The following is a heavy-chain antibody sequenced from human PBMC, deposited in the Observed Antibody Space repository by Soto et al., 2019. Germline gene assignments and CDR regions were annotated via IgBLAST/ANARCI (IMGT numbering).Heavy chain of an antibody. CDR1: GGSISSYY. V-gene: IGHV4-59*01. Sequence: SETLSLTCAVYGGSISSYYWSWIRQPPGKGLEWIGYIYYSGSTNYNPSLKSRVTISVDTSKNQFSLKLSSVTAADTAVYYCARVMARYCSGGSCQEAVDIWGQGTMVTVSS. J-gene: IGHJ3*02. D-gene: IGHD2-15*01. CDR2: IYYSGST. CDR3: ARVMARYCSGGSCQEAVDI.